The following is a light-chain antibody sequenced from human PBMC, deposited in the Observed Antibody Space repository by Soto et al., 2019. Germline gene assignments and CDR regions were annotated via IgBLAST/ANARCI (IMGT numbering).Light chain of an antibody. CDR2: STS. CDR1: QGLSSY. V-gene: IGKV1-9*01. CDR3: QQLNTYPVT. Sequence: DIPLTQSPSFLSASVGDRVTITCRASQGLSSYFAWYQQKPGKAPELLIYSTSTLQSVVPSKFSGSGSGTEFTLTISSLQPEDFATYYCQQLNTYPVTFGGGTKVEIK. J-gene: IGKJ4*01.